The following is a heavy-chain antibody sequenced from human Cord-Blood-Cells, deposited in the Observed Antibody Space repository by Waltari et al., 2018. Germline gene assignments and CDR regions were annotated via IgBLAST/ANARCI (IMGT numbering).Heavy chain of an antibody. V-gene: IGHV4-34*01. CDR3: ARFRKWVYWYFEL. J-gene: IGHJ2*01. CDR1: GGSFSGYY. CDR2: INHSGST. D-gene: IGHD2-8*01. Sequence: QVQLQQWGAGLLKPSETLSLTCAVYGGSFSGYYWSWIRQPPGKGLEWIGEINHSGSTNYNPSLKSRVTISVDTSKNQFSLKLSSVTAADTAVYYCARFRKWVYWYFELWGRGTLVTVSS.